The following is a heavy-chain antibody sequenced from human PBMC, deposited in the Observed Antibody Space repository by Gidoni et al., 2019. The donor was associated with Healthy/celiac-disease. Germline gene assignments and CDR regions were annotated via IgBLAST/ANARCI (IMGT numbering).Heavy chain of an antibody. CDR2: ISSNGGSK. CDR1: GFTFLSSA. CDR3: AREREDIVATIILFDAFDI. D-gene: IGHD5-12*01. Sequence: EVHLVESGGGLVPPGGSLRLSCAAYGFTFLSSAMPWVRQAPGTGLEYVSAISSNGGSKYYANSVKGRFTISRDNSKNTLYLQMGSLRAEDMAVYYCAREREDIVATIILFDAFDIWGQGTMVTVSS. J-gene: IGHJ3*02. V-gene: IGHV3-64*01.